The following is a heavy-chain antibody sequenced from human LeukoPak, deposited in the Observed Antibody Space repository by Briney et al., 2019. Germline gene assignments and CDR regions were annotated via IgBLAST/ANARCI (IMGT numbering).Heavy chain of an antibody. CDR2: MSKDGATI. V-gene: IGHV3-30*18. Sequence: GGSLRLSCAASGFTFSRHGMHWARHAPGKGLKWVAGMSKDGATIRYEGSLEGRFTISRDNSKNTLYLQMNRLRAEDTAAYYCAKVGLPDALINWIDSWGQGTLVTVSS. CDR3: AKVGLPDALINWIDS. CDR1: GFTFSRHG. J-gene: IGHJ5*01. D-gene: IGHD2-2*01.